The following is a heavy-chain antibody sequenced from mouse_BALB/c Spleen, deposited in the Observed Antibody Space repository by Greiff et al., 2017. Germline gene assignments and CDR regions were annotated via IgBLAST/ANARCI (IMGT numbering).Heavy chain of an antibody. CDR1: GFSLTSYG. D-gene: IGHD1-1*01. CDR2: IWSGGST. CDR3: ARALRSYYYAMDY. Sequence: VKLVESGPGLVQPSQSLSITCTVSGFSLTSYGVHWVRQSPGKGLEWLGVIWSGGSTDYNAAFISRLSISKDNSKSQVFFKMNSLQANDTAIYYCARALRSYYYAMDYWGQGTSVTVSS. V-gene: IGHV2-2*02. J-gene: IGHJ4*01.